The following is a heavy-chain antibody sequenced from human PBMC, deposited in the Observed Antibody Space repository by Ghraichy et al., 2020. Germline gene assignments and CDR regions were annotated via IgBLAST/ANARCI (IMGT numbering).Heavy chain of an antibody. D-gene: IGHD2-2*02. CDR2: IKQDGSEK. Sequence: GGSRRLSCAASGFTFSSYWMSWVRQAPGKGLEWVANIKQDGSEKYYVDSVKGRFTISRDNAKNSLYLQMNSLRAEDTAVYYCARGMDCSSTSCYRYYYYYYMDVWGKGTTVTVSS. CDR1: GFTFSSYW. V-gene: IGHV3-7*03. CDR3: ARGMDCSSTSCYRYYYYYYMDV. J-gene: IGHJ6*03.